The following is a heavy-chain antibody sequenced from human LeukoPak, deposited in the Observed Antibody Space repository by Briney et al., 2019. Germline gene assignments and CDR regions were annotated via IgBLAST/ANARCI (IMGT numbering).Heavy chain of an antibody. V-gene: IGHV3-23*01. CDR2: IIGSGGST. CDR1: GFTFSSYA. CDR3: AKGGIDHYDILTGYTDY. Sequence: GGSLRLSCAASGFTFSSYAMSWVRPAPGKGLEWVSAIIGSGGSTYYADSVKGRFTTSRDNSKNTLYLKMNSLRAEDTAVYYCAKGGIDHYDILTGYTDYWGQGTLVTVSS. J-gene: IGHJ4*02. D-gene: IGHD3-9*01.